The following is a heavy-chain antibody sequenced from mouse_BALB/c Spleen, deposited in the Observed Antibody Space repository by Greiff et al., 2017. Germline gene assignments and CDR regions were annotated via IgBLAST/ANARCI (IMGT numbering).Heavy chain of an antibody. V-gene: IGHV1-55*01. CDR1: GYNFTSYW. D-gene: IGHD2-14*01. CDR2: IYPGSGST. Sequence: VQLQQPGAELVKPGTSVKLSCKASGYNFTSYWINWVKLRPGQGLEWIGDIYPGSGSTNYNEKFKSKATLTVDTSSSTAYMQLSSLASEDSALYYCARSRYDGYAMDYWGQGTSVTVSS. CDR3: ARSRYDGYAMDY. J-gene: IGHJ4*01.